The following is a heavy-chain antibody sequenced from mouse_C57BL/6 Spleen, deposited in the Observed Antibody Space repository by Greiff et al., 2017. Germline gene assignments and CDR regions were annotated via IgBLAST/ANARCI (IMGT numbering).Heavy chain of an antibody. CDR1: GYAFSSSW. J-gene: IGHJ1*03. D-gene: IGHD1-1*01. Sequence: VQLKESGPELVKPGASVKISCKASGYAFSSSWMNWVKQRPGKGLEWIGRIYPGDGDTNYNGKFKGKATLTADKSSSTAYMQLSSLTSEDSAVYFCAREGGYGSSPYWYFDVWGTGTTVTVSS. V-gene: IGHV1-82*01. CDR3: AREGGYGSSPYWYFDV. CDR2: IYPGDGDT.